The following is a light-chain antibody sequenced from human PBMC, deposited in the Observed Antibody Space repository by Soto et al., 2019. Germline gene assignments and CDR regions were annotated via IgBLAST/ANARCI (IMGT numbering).Light chain of an antibody. CDR1: QSISSW. J-gene: IGKJ2*01. V-gene: IGKV1-5*01. CDR3: QHYNSYSYT. Sequence: DTQMTQSPSSLSASVGDRVTITCRASQSISSWLAWYQQKPGKAPKLLIYDASSLKSGVPSRFSGRGSGTEFTLTISSLQPDDFATYYCQHYNSYSYTFGQGTKVDIK. CDR2: DAS.